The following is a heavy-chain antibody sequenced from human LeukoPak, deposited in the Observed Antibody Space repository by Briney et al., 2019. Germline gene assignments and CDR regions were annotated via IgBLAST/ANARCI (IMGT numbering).Heavy chain of an antibody. Sequence: GGSLRLSCAASGFTFSSYGMHWVRQAPGKGLEWVAFIRYDGSNKYYADSVKGRFTISRDNAKNTLYLQMNSLRAEDTAVYYCARGGDYGGKGNFDYWGQGTLVTVSS. CDR3: ARGGDYGGKGNFDY. CDR2: IRYDGSNK. CDR1: GFTFSSYG. J-gene: IGHJ4*02. V-gene: IGHV3-30*02. D-gene: IGHD4-23*01.